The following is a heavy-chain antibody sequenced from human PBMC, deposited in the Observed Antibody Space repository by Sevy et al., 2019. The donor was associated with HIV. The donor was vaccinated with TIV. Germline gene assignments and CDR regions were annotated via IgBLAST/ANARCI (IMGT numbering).Heavy chain of an antibody. D-gene: IGHD3-22*01. Sequence: ASVKVSCKVSGYTLTKLSMHWVRQAPGKGLEWMGRFDPEDGETIFAQKFQGRVTMTEDTSTDTAYMELSSLRSEDTAVYYCAAAREYYEDSSGDLDYWGQGTLVTVSS. V-gene: IGHV1-24*01. J-gene: IGHJ4*02. CDR2: FDPEDGET. CDR3: AAAREYYEDSSGDLDY. CDR1: GYTLTKLS.